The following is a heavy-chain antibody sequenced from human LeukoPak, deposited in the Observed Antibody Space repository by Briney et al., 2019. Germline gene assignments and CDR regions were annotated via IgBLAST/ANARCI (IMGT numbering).Heavy chain of an antibody. J-gene: IGHJ4*02. Sequence: PGGSLRLSCAASGFTFGTYTIHWVRQAPGKGLEWVARISFDGTDKTYVDSVQGRFSLSRDNSKNTVYLQMNSLRPDDTAIYYCARDYMSGGTGFWDYWGQGTLVTASS. V-gene: IGHV3-30-3*01. CDR3: ARDYMSGGTGFWDY. CDR2: ISFDGTDK. D-gene: IGHD3-3*01. CDR1: GFTFGTYT.